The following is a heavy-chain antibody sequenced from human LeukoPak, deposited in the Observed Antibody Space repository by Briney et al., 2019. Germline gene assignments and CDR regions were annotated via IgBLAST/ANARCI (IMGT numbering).Heavy chain of an antibody. V-gene: IGHV3-23*01. CDR3: ASHHYYDSSGLDDYFDY. J-gene: IGHJ4*02. CDR2: ISGSGGST. D-gene: IGHD3-22*01. Sequence: SGGSLRLSCAASGFTFRSYAMSWVRQAPGKGLEWVSAISGSGGSTYYADSVKGRFTISRDNSKNTLYLQMNSLRAEDTSVYYCASHHYYDSSGLDDYFDYWGRGTLVTVSS. CDR1: GFTFRSYA.